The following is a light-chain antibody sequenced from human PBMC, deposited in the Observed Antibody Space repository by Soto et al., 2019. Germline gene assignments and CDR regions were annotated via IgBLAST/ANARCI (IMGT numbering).Light chain of an antibody. J-gene: IGKJ5*01. CDR1: QSVSTD. CDR2: GAY. V-gene: IGKV3-15*01. Sequence: IVMTQSPGNLSVSPGERATLSCRASQSVSTDLAWYQQKPGQAPRLLIYGAYTRATGIQARFSGSGSGTEFTLTISSLEPEDFAVYYCQQRNYWPITVGQGTRLEIK. CDR3: QQRNYWPIT.